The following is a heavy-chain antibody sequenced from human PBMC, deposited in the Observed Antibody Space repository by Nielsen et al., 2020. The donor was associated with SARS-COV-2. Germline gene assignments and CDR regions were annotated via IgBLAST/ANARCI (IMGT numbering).Heavy chain of an antibody. J-gene: IGHJ5*02. CDR1: GFTFSSYW. Sequence: GGSLRLSCAASGFTFSSYWMHWVRQAPGKGLMWVSRINSDGSSTNYADSVKGRFTISRDNAKNTLYLHMNSLRADDTAVYYCALVAAVGPDYSWFDPWGQGTLVTVSS. D-gene: IGHD6-13*01. CDR3: ALVAAVGPDYSWFDP. CDR2: INSDGSST. V-gene: IGHV3-74*01.